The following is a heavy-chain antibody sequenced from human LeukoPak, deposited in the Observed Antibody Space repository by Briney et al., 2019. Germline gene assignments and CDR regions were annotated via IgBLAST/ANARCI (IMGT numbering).Heavy chain of an antibody. CDR1: GGTFISYA. J-gene: IGHJ6*02. V-gene: IGHV1-69*13. CDR2: IIPIFGTA. Sequence: SVKVSCKASGGTFISYAISWVRQAPGQGLERMGGIIPIFGTANYAQKFQGRVTITADESTSTAYMELSSLRSEDTAVYYCARGAHTMVRTKYYYYYGMDVWGQGTTVTVSS. CDR3: ARGAHTMVRTKYYYYYGMDV. D-gene: IGHD3-10*01.